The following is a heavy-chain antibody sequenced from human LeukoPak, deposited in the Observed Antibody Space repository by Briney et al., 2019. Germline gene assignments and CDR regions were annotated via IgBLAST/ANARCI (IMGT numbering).Heavy chain of an antibody. CDR1: GYTFTGYY. D-gene: IGHD3-22*01. CDR2: INPNSGGT. J-gene: IGHJ4*02. V-gene: IGHV1-2*02. CDR3: ASDHLNYYDSSGYVWFDY. Sequence: ASVKVSCKASGYTFTGYYMRWVRQAPGQGLAWMGWINPNSGGTNYAQKFQGRVTMTRDTSISTAYMELSRLRSDDTAVYYCASDHLNYYDSSGYVWFDYWGQGTLVTVSS.